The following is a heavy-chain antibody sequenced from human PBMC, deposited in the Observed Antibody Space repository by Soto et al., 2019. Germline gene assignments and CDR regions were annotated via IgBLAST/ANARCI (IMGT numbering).Heavy chain of an antibody. Sequence: QVQLVESGGGVVQPGRSLRLSCAASGFTFSNYGMHWVRQPPGKGLEWVAIIWYDGSNKYYADSVKGRFTISRDNSKNTLYLQMNSLRSEDTAVFYCARGSSRELEYWGQGTLVTVSS. J-gene: IGHJ4*02. CDR3: ARGSSRELEY. V-gene: IGHV3-33*01. D-gene: IGHD1-1*01. CDR1: GFTFSNYG. CDR2: IWYDGSNK.